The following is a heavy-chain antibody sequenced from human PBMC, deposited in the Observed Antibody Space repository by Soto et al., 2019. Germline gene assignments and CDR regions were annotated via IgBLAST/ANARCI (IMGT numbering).Heavy chain of an antibody. CDR2: IIPMFGTA. V-gene: IGHV1-69*06. CDR3: ARGWETVGATTPFAY. J-gene: IGHJ4*02. CDR1: GGTFSSHA. Sequence: SVKVSCKASGGTFSSHAISWVRQAPGQGLEWMGGIIPMFGTANYVQKFQGRVTISADKSTSTAYMEVRSLRSEDTAVYYCARGWETVGATTPFAYWGQGTLVTVSS. D-gene: IGHD1-26*01.